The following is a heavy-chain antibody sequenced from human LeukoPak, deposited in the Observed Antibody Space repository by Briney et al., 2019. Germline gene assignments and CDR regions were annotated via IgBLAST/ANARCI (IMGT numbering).Heavy chain of an antibody. J-gene: IGHJ3*02. Sequence: PGGSLRLSCAASGFTFSSYWMHWVRQVPWKGLVWVSRINSDGSSTSYADSVKGRFTISRDNAKNTLYVQMNSLRAEDTAVYYCSTGSGHAFDIWGRGTMVTVSS. CDR2: INSDGSST. CDR3: STGSGHAFDI. D-gene: IGHD3-10*01. CDR1: GFTFSSYW. V-gene: IGHV3-74*01.